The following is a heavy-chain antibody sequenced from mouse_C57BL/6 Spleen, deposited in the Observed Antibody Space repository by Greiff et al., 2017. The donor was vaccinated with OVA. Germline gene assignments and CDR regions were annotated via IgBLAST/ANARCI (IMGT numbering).Heavy chain of an antibody. V-gene: IGHV3-6*01. CDR3: ARDDYDAMDY. CDR1: GYSITSGYY. CDR2: ISYDGSN. J-gene: IGHJ4*01. Sequence: EVQLQQSGPGLVKPSQSLSLTCSVTGYSITSGYYWNWIRQFPGNKLEWMGYISYDGSNNYNPSLKNRISITRDTSKNQVFLKLTSVTTEDTATYYCARDDYDAMDYWGQGTSVTVSS.